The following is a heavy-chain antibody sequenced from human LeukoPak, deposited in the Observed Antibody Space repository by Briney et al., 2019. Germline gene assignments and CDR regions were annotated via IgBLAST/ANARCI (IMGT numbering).Heavy chain of an antibody. V-gene: IGHV3-11*04. J-gene: IGHJ4*02. CDR1: GFTFSDYY. D-gene: IGHD4-17*01. CDR2: ISSSGSTI. CDR3: ARVATVTSVDY. Sequence: PGGSLRLSCAASGFTFSDYYMSWIRQAPGKGLEWVSYISSSGSTIYYADSVKGRFTISRDNAKNSLYLQMNSLGAEDTAVYYFARVATVTSVDYWDQGTLVTVSS.